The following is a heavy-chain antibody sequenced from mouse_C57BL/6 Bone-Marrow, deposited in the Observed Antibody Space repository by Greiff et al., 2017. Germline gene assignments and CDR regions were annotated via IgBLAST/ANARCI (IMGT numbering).Heavy chain of an antibody. J-gene: IGHJ3*01. Sequence: QVQLQQPGAELVRPGTSVKLSCKASGYTFTSYWMHWVKQRPGQGLEWIGVIDPSDSYTNYNQKFKGKATLTVNTSSSTAYMQLSSLTSEYSAVYYYASVGDCFAYWGQGTLVTVAA. D-gene: IGHD3-3*01. CDR2: IDPSDSYT. CDR1: GYTFTSYW. CDR3: ASVGDCFAY. V-gene: IGHV1-59*01.